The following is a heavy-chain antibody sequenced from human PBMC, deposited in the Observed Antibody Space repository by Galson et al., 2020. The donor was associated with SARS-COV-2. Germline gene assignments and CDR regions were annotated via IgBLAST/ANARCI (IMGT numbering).Heavy chain of an antibody. CDR2: INPNSGGT. Sequence: ASVKVSCKASGYTFTGYYMHWVRQAPGQGLEWKGWINPNSGGTNYAQKFQGWVTMTRDTSISTAYMELSRLRSDDTAVYYCARETINYYYGMDVWGQGTTVTVSS. CDR1: GYTFTGYY. V-gene: IGHV1-2*04. CDR3: ARETINYYYGMDV. J-gene: IGHJ6*02.